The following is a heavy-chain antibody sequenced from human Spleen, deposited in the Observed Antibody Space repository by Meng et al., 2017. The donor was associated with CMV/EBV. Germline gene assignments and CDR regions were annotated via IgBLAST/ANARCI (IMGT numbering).Heavy chain of an antibody. D-gene: IGHD4-17*01. V-gene: IGHV6-1*01. CDR3: AKQSVTNDAFDI. CDR1: GDSVSSNSAA. Sequence: SEALSLTCAISGDSVSSNSAAWNWIRQSPSRGLEWLGRTYYRSKWYNDYAVSVKSRITINPDTSKNQFSLQLNSVTPEDTAVYYCAKQSVTNDAFDIWGQGTMVTVSS. CDR2: TYYRSKWYN. J-gene: IGHJ3*02.